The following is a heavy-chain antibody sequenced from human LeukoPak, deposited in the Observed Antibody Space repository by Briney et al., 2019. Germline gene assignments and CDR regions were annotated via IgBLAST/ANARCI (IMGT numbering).Heavy chain of an antibody. J-gene: IGHJ4*02. Sequence: PGGSLRLSCAASGFTFSSYSMNWVRQAPGKGLEWVSYISSSSSTIYYADSVKGRFTISRDNAKNSLYLQMDSLRAEDTAVYYCARERARREYYFDYWGQGTLVTVSS. CDR1: GFTFSSYS. CDR3: ARERARREYYFDY. CDR2: ISSSSSTI. V-gene: IGHV3-48*01.